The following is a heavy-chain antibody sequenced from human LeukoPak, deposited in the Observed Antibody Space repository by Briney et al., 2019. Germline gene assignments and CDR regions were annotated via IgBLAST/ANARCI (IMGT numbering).Heavy chain of an antibody. CDR3: ARDGPGCGGDCYSDR. Sequence: GASVKVSCKASGYTLTNYYMHWVRQAPGQGLEWMGIINPSGGSTTYTEKLQGRVTMTTDTSTSTAYMELRSLRSDDSAVYYCARDGPGCGGDCYSDRWGQGTLVTVSS. J-gene: IGHJ4*02. D-gene: IGHD2-21*02. V-gene: IGHV1-46*01. CDR2: INPSGGST. CDR1: GYTLTNYY.